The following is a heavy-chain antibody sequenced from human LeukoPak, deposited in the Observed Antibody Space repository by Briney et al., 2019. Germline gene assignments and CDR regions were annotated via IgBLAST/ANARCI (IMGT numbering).Heavy chain of an antibody. CDR3: VRDGYRD. CDR2: IYTDGNT. V-gene: IGHV3-66*01. Sequence: GGSLRLSCAASGLTFRSYGMSWVRQAPGKGLEWVSVIYTDGNTYYAVSVKGRFTIPRDNSKNTLYLQVNSLRADDTAVYYCVRDGYRDWGQGTLVTVSS. D-gene: IGHD6-25*01. CDR1: GLTFRSYG. J-gene: IGHJ4*02.